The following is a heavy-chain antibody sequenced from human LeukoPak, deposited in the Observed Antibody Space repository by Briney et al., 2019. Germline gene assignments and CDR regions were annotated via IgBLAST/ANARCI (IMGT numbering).Heavy chain of an antibody. CDR1: GYTFTSYY. CDR2: INPSGGST. Sequence: ASVKVSCKASGYTFTSYYMHWVRQAPGQGLEWMGIINPSGGSTSYAQKFQGRVTMTRDTSTSTGYMELSSLRSEDTAVYYCARSVVGANVDYWGQGTLVTVSS. V-gene: IGHV1-46*01. D-gene: IGHD1-26*01. J-gene: IGHJ4*02. CDR3: ARSVVGANVDY.